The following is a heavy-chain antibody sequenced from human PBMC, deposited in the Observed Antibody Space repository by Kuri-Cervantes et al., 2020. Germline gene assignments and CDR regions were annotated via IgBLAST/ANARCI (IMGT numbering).Heavy chain of an antibody. J-gene: IGHJ4*02. CDR2: ISSSSSTI. V-gene: IGHV3-48*01. CDR1: GFTFSSYS. D-gene: IGHD3-22*01. CDR3: ARGAFYDTSGYYPSYFDY. Sequence: GESLKISCAASGFTFSSYSMNWVRQAPGKGLEWVSYISSSSSTIYYADSVKGRFTISRDNSKNTLYLQMNSLRAEDTAVYYCARGAFYDTSGYYPSYFDYWGQGTLVTVSS.